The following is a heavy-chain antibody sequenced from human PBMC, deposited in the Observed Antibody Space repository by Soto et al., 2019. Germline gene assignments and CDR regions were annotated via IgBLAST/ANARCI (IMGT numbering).Heavy chain of an antibody. CDR1: GFTFSNAW. J-gene: IGHJ4*02. Sequence: GGSLRLSCAASGFTFSNAWMSWVRQAPGKGLEWVARIKSKTDGGTTDYAAPVKGRFTISRDDSKNTLYLQMNSLKTEDTAVYYCTTGIVVVVAATDYWGQGTLVTVSS. V-gene: IGHV3-15*01. CDR3: TTGIVVVVAATDY. CDR2: IKSKTDGGTT. D-gene: IGHD2-15*01.